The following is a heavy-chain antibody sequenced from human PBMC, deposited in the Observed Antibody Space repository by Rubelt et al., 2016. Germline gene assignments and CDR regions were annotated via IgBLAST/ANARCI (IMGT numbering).Heavy chain of an antibody. CDR1: GFSFRSYS. CDR2: ISSTSGTL. V-gene: IGHV3-48*01. J-gene: IGHJ6*02. D-gene: IGHD1/OR15-1a*01. CDR3: AREDPYQAPTKEDGMDV. Sequence: EVRLVESGGGLVQPGGSLRLSCAASGFSFRSYSMNWVRQAPGKGLEWIAYISSTSGTLSYAASVKGRFTVARDNAINSMYLQMRSLRAEDTAIYYCAREDPYQAPTKEDGMDVWGPGTTVTVSS.